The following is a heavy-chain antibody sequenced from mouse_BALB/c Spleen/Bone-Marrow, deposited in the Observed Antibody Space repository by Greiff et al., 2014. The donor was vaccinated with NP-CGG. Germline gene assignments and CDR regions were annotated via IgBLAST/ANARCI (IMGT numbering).Heavy chain of an antibody. CDR2: ISNGGGST. CDR1: GFTFSSYT. J-gene: IGHJ2*01. Sequence: EVKLVQSGGGLVQPGGSLKLSCAASGFTFSSYTMPWVRQTPEKRLEWVAYISNGGGSTYYPDTVKGRFTISRDNAKNTLYVQMSSLKSEDADMYYCARHGGSRGYYFDYWGQGTTLTVSS. D-gene: IGHD1-1*01. V-gene: IGHV5-12-2*01. CDR3: ARHGGSRGYYFDY.